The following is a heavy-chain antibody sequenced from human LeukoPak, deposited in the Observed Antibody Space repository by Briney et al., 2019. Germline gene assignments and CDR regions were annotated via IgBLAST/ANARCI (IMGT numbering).Heavy chain of an antibody. V-gene: IGHV5-51*01. CDR1: GYSFTSYW. J-gene: IGHJ4*02. CDR3: ARHRGGDCSSTSCYGGGDY. CDR2: TYPGESDT. D-gene: IGHD2-2*01. Sequence: GESLKISCXGSGYSFTSYWIGWVREMPGKGLEWMGITYPGESDTRYSPSFQGQVTISADKSISTAYLQWSSLKASDTAMYYCARHRGGDCSSTSCYGGGDYWGQGTLVTVSS.